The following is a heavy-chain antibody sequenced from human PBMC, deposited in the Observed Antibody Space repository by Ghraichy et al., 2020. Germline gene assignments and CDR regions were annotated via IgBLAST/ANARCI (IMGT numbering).Heavy chain of an antibody. J-gene: IGHJ4*02. Sequence: LTCAASGFTFSSYAMNWVRQTPGKGLEWVSSISGSGIDTYYADSVRGRFTISRDNSKNTLSLELNRVRADDTAVYYCAKLGAFYGSGSFWLDAYYFDSWGQGALVTVSS. V-gene: IGHV3-23*01. CDR3: AKLGAFYGSGSFWLDAYYFDS. CDR2: ISGSGIDT. CDR1: GFTFSSYA. D-gene: IGHD3-10*01.